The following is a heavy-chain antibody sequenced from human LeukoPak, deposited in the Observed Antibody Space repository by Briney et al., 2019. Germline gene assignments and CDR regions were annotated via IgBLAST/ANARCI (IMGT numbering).Heavy chain of an antibody. CDR2: INPNSGGT. CDR1: GYTFTSYG. Sequence: ASVKVSCKASGYTFTSYGISWVRQAPGQGLEWMGRINPNSGGTNYAQKFQGRVTMTRDTSISTAYMGLSRLRSDDTAVYYCAREPLPGLEWPEDYYGMDVWGQGTTVTVSS. J-gene: IGHJ6*02. D-gene: IGHD3-3*01. CDR3: AREPLPGLEWPEDYYGMDV. V-gene: IGHV1-2*06.